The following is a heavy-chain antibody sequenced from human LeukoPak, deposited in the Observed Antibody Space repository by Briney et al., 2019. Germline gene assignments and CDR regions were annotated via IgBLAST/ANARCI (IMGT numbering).Heavy chain of an antibody. CDR2: ISYDGSNK. CDR1: GFTFSSYA. V-gene: IGHV3-30*01. D-gene: IGHD3-9*01. J-gene: IGHJ4*02. CDR3: ARDVSDDILTGYFDY. Sequence: GSLRLSCAASGFTFSSYAMHWVRQAPGKGLEWVAVISYDGSNKYYADSVKGRFTISRDNSKNTLYLQMNSLRAEDTAVYYCARDVSDDILTGYFDYWGQGTLVTVSS.